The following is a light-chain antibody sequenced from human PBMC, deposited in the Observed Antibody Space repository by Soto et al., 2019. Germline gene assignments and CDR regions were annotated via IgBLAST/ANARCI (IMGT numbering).Light chain of an antibody. CDR2: RDS. Sequence: SYELTQPLSVSVARGQTARITCGGNNIGSKNVHWYQQKPGQAPVLVIYRDSNRPSGIPERFSGSNSGNTATLTISRAQAGDEADYYCQVWDSSYVFGTGTTLTVL. CDR3: QVWDSSYV. J-gene: IGLJ1*01. V-gene: IGLV3-9*01. CDR1: NIGSKN.